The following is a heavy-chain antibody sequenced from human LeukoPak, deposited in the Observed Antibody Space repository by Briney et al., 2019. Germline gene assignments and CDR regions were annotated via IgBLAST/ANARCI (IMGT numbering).Heavy chain of an antibody. V-gene: IGHV3-48*02. CDR1: GFTFRSYS. J-gene: IGHJ4*02. CDR2: IDSGGSTM. D-gene: IGHD3-10*01. Sequence: GGSLRLPCAASGFTFRSYSMNWVRQAPGKGLEWVSHIDSGGSTMYYADSVKGRFTISRDNAKNSLYLQMNSLRDEDTAVYYCARYGSGSYYKDPFDSWGQGTLVTVSS. CDR3: ARYGSGSYYKDPFDS.